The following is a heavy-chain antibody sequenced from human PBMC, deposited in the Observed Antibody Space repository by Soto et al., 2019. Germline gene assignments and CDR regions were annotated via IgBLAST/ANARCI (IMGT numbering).Heavy chain of an antibody. J-gene: IGHJ4*02. Sequence: PSETLSLTCAVSGYSISSGYCWGWIRQPPGKGLEWIGSIYHSGSTYYNPSLKSRVTISVDTSKNQFSLKLSSVTAADTAVYYCARAYSSGWCFDYWGQGTLVTVSS. CDR1: GYSISSGYC. V-gene: IGHV4-38-2*01. CDR3: ARAYSSGWCFDY. CDR2: IYHSGST. D-gene: IGHD6-19*01.